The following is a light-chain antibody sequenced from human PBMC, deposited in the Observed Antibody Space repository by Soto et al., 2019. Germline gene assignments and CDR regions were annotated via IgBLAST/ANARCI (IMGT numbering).Light chain of an antibody. CDR1: SSDVGGYDY. Sequence: QSVLTQPASVSGSPGQSITISCTGTSSDVGGYDYVSWYQQHPGRAPKLMIYDVTYRPSGVSSRFSGSKSGNTASLTISGLQAEDEADYCCSSYTSISTLSVFGTGTKVTV. CDR2: DVT. CDR3: SSYTSISTLSV. V-gene: IGLV2-14*03. J-gene: IGLJ1*01.